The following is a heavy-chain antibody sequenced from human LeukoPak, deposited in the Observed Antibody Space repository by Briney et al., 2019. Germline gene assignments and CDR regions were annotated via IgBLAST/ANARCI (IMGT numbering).Heavy chain of an antibody. CDR1: GFTVSSNY. CDR3: ARDSSRGGDAFDI. V-gene: IGHV3-53*01. CDR2: IYSGGST. J-gene: IGHJ3*02. Sequence: PGGSLRLSCAASGFTVSSNYMSWVRQAPGKGLEWVSVIYSGGSTYYADSVKGRFTISRDNSKNTLYLQMNSLRAEDTAVYYCARDSSRGGDAFDIWGQGTMVTVSS. D-gene: IGHD3-16*01.